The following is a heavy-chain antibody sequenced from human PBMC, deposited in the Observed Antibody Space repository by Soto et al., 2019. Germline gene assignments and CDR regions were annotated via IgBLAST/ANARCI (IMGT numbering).Heavy chain of an antibody. Sequence: QVQLVQSGAEMQQPGASVRVSCKASGGTFSKYAFSWVRQAPGQGLEWLGGTIPMFGTPNYAQKFQGRVAISADESTDTVYMALSSLRSEDTAVYFCARPLRDRNYYYGMAVWGQGTTVTVSS. D-gene: IGHD3-22*01. CDR3: ARPLRDRNYYYGMAV. V-gene: IGHV1-69*01. J-gene: IGHJ6*02. CDR2: TIPMFGTP. CDR1: GGTFSKYA.